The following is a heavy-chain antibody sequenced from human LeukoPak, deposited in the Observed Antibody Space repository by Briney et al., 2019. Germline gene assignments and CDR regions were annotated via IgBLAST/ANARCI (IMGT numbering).Heavy chain of an antibody. D-gene: IGHD3-10*01. CDR3: AIGGMVRGVIKKAIGQYYFEY. CDR2: INHSGST. CDR1: GGSFSGYY. Sequence: PSETLSLTCAVSGGSFSGYYWSWIRQPPGKGLEWIGEINHSGSTNYNPSLKSGVTISVDTSTNQFSLKLSSVSAAETAVYYCAIGGMVRGVIKKAIGQYYFEYWGQGALGTVSS. V-gene: IGHV4-34*01. J-gene: IGHJ4*02.